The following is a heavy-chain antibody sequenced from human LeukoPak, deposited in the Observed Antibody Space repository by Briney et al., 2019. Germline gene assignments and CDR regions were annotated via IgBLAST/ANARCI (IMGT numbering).Heavy chain of an antibody. CDR1: GYIFTAYY. CDR3: ARNYGDLDY. Sequence: GASVKVSCKASGYIFTAYYIHWVRQAPGQGLEWVGRIHPSSGGTEYAQNFQGRVTVTRVTSITTAYMELNRLTSDDTAVYYCARNYGDLDYWGQGTLVTVSS. CDR2: IHPSSGGT. J-gene: IGHJ4*02. V-gene: IGHV1-2*06. D-gene: IGHD4-17*01.